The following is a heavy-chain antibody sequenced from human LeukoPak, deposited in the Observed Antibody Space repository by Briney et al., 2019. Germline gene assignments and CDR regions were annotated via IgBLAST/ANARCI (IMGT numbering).Heavy chain of an antibody. CDR2: IIPIFGTA. CDR1: GGTFSSYA. Sequence: ASVKVSCKASGGTFSSYAISWVRQAPGQGRGWMGGIIPIFGTANYAQQFQGRVTITADESTSTAYMELSSLRSEDTAVYYCARRTGDYYYYMDVWGKGTTVTVSS. V-gene: IGHV1-69*13. CDR3: ARRTGDYYYYMDV. J-gene: IGHJ6*03.